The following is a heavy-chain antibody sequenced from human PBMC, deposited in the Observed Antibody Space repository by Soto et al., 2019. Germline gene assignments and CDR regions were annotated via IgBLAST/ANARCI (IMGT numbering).Heavy chain of an antibody. D-gene: IGHD4-17*01. CDR3: AKDSAPTYGDGPGSNFDY. Sequence: GGSLRLSCAASGFTFSSYAMSWVRQAPGKGLEWVSAISGSGGSTYYADSVKGRFTISRDNSKNTLYLQMNSLRAEDTAVYYCAKDSAPTYGDGPGSNFDYWGQGTLVTVSS. CDR1: GFTFSSYA. CDR2: ISGSGGST. J-gene: IGHJ4*02. V-gene: IGHV3-23*01.